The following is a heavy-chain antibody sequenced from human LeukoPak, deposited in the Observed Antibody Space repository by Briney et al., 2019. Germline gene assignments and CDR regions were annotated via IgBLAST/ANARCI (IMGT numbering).Heavy chain of an antibody. CDR2: IYSDNT. Sequence: GGSLRLSCTVSGFTVSSNSMSWVRQAPGKGLEWVSFIYSDNTHYSDSVKGRFTISRDNSKNTLYLQMNSLRAEDTAVYYCSRDWGNWDFDYWGTGTLVTVSS. D-gene: IGHD7-27*01. CDR3: SRDWGNWDFDY. CDR1: GFTVSSNS. J-gene: IGHJ4*02. V-gene: IGHV3-53*01.